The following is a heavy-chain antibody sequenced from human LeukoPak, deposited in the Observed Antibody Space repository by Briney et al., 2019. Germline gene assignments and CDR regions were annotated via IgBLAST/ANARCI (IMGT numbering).Heavy chain of an antibody. CDR3: ARVGYSSGWLGYFDY. Sequence: GASVKVSCKASGYTFTSYGISWVRQAPGQGLEWMGWISAYNGNTNYAQKLQGRVTMTTDTSTSTAYMELRSLRSDDTAVYYCARVGYSSGWLGYFDYWGLGTQVTVSS. J-gene: IGHJ4*02. V-gene: IGHV1-18*01. D-gene: IGHD6-19*01. CDR1: GYTFTSYG. CDR2: ISAYNGNT.